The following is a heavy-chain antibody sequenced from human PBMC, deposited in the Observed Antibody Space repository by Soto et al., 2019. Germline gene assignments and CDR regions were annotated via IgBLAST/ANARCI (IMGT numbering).Heavy chain of an antibody. Sequence: EVQLLETGGGLVQPGGSLRLSCKASGFIFQNFVINWVRQAPGKGLEWVSIIGGTGQYTFYADSVRGRFTFSRDNSENTVYLEMNSLRAEDTAIYFCVRGKMREMATILRDKWFDPWGQGTLVTVSS. CDR1: GFIFQNFV. V-gene: IGHV3-23*01. CDR3: VRGKMREMATILRDKWFDP. J-gene: IGHJ5*02. CDR2: IGGTGQYT. D-gene: IGHD5-12*01.